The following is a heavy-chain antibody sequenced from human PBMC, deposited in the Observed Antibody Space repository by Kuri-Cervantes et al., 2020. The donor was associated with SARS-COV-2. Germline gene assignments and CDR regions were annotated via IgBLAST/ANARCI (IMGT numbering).Heavy chain of an antibody. V-gene: IGHV4-39*07. CDR3: ARASTSIYGVLIALFSSNAFDV. J-gene: IGHJ3*01. CDR1: GGSISSYY. Sequence: GSLRLSCTVSGGSISSYYWGWIRQPPGKGLEWIGSIYYSGSTYYNPSLKSRVTISVDRSRNQFSLKLTSVTAADTAVYYCARASTSIYGVLIALFSSNAFDVWGQGTMVTVSS. D-gene: IGHD3-3*02. CDR2: IYYSGST.